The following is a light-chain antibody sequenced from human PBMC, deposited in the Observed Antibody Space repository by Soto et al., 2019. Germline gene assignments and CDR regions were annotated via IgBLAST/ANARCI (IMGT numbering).Light chain of an antibody. V-gene: IGKV3-20*01. Sequence: EIVLTQSPGTLSLSPGERVSLSCRASQTVRSSYIAWYQQQPGQPPRLLIYGASSRATGIPDRFSGSESGTDFTLTISSLEPEDFAVYYCQQYNNWPPLTFGGGTKVEIK. J-gene: IGKJ4*01. CDR2: GAS. CDR3: QQYNNWPPLT. CDR1: QTVRSSY.